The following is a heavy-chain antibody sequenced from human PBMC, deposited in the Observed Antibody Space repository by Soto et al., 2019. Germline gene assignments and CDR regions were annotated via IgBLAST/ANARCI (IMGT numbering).Heavy chain of an antibody. J-gene: IGHJ4*02. Sequence: QVQLQESGPGLVEPSGTLSLTCAVSGAPISNTNWWSWVRQPPGKGLEWIGEIYHSGTTNCDPSLKSRVTISVDKSKNQFSLKLSSVTAADTAVYYCAIPGAGDFDYWGQGTLVTVSS. CDR3: AIPGAGDFDY. CDR1: GAPISNTNW. CDR2: IYHSGTT. V-gene: IGHV4-4*02. D-gene: IGHD6-13*01.